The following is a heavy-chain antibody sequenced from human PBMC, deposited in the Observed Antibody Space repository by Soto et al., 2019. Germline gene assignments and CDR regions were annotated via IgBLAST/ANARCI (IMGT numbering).Heavy chain of an antibody. CDR2: IIPIFGTA. CDR1: GGTFSSYA. Sequence: QVQLVQSGAEVQKPGSSVKVSCKASGGTFSSYAISWVRQAPGQGLEWMGGIIPIFGTANYAQKFQGRVTITADKPTSTAYMELSSLRSEDTAVYYCARGGGVGLLWFGELSSTGGWFDPWGQGTLVTVSS. D-gene: IGHD3-10*01. J-gene: IGHJ5*02. V-gene: IGHV1-69*06. CDR3: ARGGGVGLLWFGELSSTGGWFDP.